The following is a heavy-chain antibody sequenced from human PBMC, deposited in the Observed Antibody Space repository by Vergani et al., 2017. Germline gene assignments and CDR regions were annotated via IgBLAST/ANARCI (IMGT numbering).Heavy chain of an antibody. CDR2: IIPILGIA. CDR3: ARDEGRFLEWLSAFDI. CDR1: GGTFSSYT. J-gene: IGHJ3*02. V-gene: IGHV1-69*08. Sequence: QVQLVQSGAEVKKPGSSVKVSCKASGGTFSSYTISWVRQAPGQGLEWMGRIIPILGIANYAQKFQGRVTITADKSTSTAYMELSSLRSEDTAVYYCARDEGRFLEWLSAFDIWGQGTMVTVSS. D-gene: IGHD3-3*01.